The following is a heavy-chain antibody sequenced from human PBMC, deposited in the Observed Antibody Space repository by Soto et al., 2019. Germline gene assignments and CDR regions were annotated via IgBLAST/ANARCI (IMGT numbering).Heavy chain of an antibody. CDR3: ARDRRRYYYDSSGYYWLDY. D-gene: IGHD3-22*01. CDR1: GGTFSSYA. CDR2: ITPIFGTA. Sequence: SVKVSCKASGGTFSSYAISWVRQAPGQGLEWMGGITPIFGTANYAQKFQGRVTITADESTSTAYMELSSLRSEDTAVYYCARDRRRYYYDSSGYYWLDYWGQGTLVTVSS. J-gene: IGHJ4*02. V-gene: IGHV1-69*13.